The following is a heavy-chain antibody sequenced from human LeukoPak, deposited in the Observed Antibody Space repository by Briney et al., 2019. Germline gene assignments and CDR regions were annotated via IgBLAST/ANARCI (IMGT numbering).Heavy chain of an antibody. Sequence: GGSLRLSCAASGFTFSSYGMHWVRQAPREGLEWVAVIWYDGTNKYYADSVKGRFTISRDNSKNTLYLQMNSLRAEDTAVYYCARGLGSLQSWGQGTLVTVSS. J-gene: IGHJ4*02. CDR2: IWYDGTNK. CDR3: ARGLGSLQS. D-gene: IGHD3-16*01. V-gene: IGHV3-33*01. CDR1: GFTFSSYG.